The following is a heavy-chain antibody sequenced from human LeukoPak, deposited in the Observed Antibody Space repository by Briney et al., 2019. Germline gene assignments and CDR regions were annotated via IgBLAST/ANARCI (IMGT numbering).Heavy chain of an antibody. J-gene: IGHJ4*02. CDR2: IWYDGSNK. D-gene: IGHD4-17*01. CDR1: GFTFSSYG. Sequence: GGSLRLSCAASGFTFSSYGMHWVRQAPGKGLEWVAVIWYDGSNKYYADSVKGRFTISRDNSKNTLYLQMNSLRAEDTAVYYCARDYGDYRTFDYWGQGNLVTVCS. CDR3: ARDYGDYRTFDY. V-gene: IGHV3-33*01.